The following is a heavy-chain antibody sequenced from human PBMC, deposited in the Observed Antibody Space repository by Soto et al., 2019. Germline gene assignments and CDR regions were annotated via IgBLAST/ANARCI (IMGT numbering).Heavy chain of an antibody. CDR2: IYWDDDE. J-gene: IGHJ6*02. CDR1: GFSLNTGGVG. CDR3: VRNWRYYGGDYRDGMDA. V-gene: IGHV2-5*02. Sequence: ITLKESGPTLVKPTQTLTLTCTFSGFSLNTGGVGVGWVRQPRGKAMEWLALIYWDDDERYRPSLRSRLNINKETTNNQVVLTMTNMDPEDTATYYCVRNWRYYGGDYRDGMDAWGQGTTVTVSS. D-gene: IGHD3-10*01.